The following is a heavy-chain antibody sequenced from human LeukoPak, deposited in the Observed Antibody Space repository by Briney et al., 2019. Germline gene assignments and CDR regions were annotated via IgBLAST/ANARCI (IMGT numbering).Heavy chain of an antibody. Sequence: GGSLRLSCAASGLTFSSYAMSWVRQAPEKGLEWVSAISGSGGSTYYADSVKGRFTISRDNSKNTLYLQMNSLRAEDTAVYYCAKGLFYVNLDYWGQGTLVTVSS. D-gene: IGHD5/OR15-5a*01. CDR1: GLTFSSYA. J-gene: IGHJ4*02. CDR3: AKGLFYVNLDY. V-gene: IGHV3-23*01. CDR2: ISGSGGST.